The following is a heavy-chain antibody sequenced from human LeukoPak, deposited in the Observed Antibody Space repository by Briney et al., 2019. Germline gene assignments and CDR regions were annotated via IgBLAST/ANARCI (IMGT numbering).Heavy chain of an antibody. CDR1: GGSFSGYY. V-gene: IGHV4-34*01. CDR3: ARPVRGDNWFDP. CDR2: INHNGSA. J-gene: IGHJ5*02. D-gene: IGHD3-10*01. Sequence: SETLSLTCAVYGGSFSGYYWSWIRQPPGKGLEWIGEINHNGSANYNLSLKSRVTISVHTSKKQFSLKLSSVTAADTAVYYCARPVRGDNWFDPWGQGTLVTVSS.